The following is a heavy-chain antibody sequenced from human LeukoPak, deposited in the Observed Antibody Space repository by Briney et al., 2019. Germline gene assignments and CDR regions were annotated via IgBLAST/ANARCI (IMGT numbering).Heavy chain of an antibody. CDR3: ARGPFGSGWYDY. CDR1: GFTVSSNY. D-gene: IGHD6-19*01. V-gene: IGHV3-7*03. J-gene: IGHJ4*02. Sequence: GGSLRLSCAASGFTVSSNYMSWVRQAPGKGLEWVANIKQDGSEKYYVDSVKGRFIISRDNAKNSLYLQMNSLRVEDTAVYYCARGPFGSGWYDYWGQGTLVTVSS. CDR2: IKQDGSEK.